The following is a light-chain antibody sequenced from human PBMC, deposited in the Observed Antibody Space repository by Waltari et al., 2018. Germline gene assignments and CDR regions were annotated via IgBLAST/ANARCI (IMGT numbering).Light chain of an antibody. V-gene: IGLV2-23*02. CDR2: EVP. CDR3: CSYAGSRTYV. Sequence: QSALTQPASVSGSPGQSITISCTGTSSSVGNFNLVSWYQQHPGQVPKLIIYEVPKRPSGVSNHFSGSKSGNTASLTISGLRAEDEADYYCCSYAGSRTYVFGTGTKVTVL. CDR1: SSSVGNFNL. J-gene: IGLJ1*01.